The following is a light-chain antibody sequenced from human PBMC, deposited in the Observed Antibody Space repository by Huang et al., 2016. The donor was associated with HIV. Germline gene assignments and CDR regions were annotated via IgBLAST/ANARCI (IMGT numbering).Light chain of an antibody. J-gene: IGKJ1*01. CDR1: QSVSGNY. CDR3: QQHGSSPT. V-gene: IGKV3-20*01. Sequence: IVLTKSPGTLSLSPGERATLSCRARQSVSGNYLGWYQQRPGQAPRLLIDGASSRATGIPDRFSGSGSGTDFTLTITRLEPEDFAVYYCQQHGSSPTFGQGTKVEIK. CDR2: GAS.